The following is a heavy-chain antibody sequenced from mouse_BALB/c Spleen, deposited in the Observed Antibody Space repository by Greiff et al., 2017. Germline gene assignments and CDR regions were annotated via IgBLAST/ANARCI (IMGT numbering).Heavy chain of an antibody. V-gene: IGHV5-6*02. CDR1: GFTFSSYG. D-gene: IGHD2-14*01. CDR2: ISSGGSYT. CDR3: ARRREDRYEGAMDY. J-gene: IGHJ4*01. Sequence: EVKVVESGGDLVKPGGSLKLSCAASGFTFSSYGMSWVRQTPDKRLEWVATISSGGSYTYYPDSVKGRFTISRDNAKNTLYLQMSSLKSEDTAMYDCARRREDRYEGAMDYWGQGTSVTVSS.